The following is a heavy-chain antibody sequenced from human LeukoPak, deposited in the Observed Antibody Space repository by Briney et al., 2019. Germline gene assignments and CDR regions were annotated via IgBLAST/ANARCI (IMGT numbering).Heavy chain of an antibody. J-gene: IGHJ4*02. V-gene: IGHV1-69*05. CDR2: IIPIFGTA. CDR1: GGTFSSYA. Sequence: SVKVSCKASGGTFSSYAISWVRQAPGQGLEWMGGIIPIFGTANYAQKFQGRVTITTDESTSTAYMELSSLRSEDTAVYYCARGDSWYDFWSGYRPFDYWGQGTLVTVSS. CDR3: ARGDSWYDFWSGYRPFDY. D-gene: IGHD3-3*01.